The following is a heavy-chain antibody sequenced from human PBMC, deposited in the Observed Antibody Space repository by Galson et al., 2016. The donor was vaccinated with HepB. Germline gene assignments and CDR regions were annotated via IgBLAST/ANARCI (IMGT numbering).Heavy chain of an antibody. CDR1: GFSLSTGGMC. Sequence: PALVKPTQTLTPTCTFSGFSLSTGGMCVSWIRQPPGKALEWLALIDWDDDKSYRASLKTRLTISKDTSKNQVVLTMTNMDPVDTATYYCARTAKMKNWFDPWGQGTLVTVS. CDR3: ARTAKMKNWFDP. CDR2: IDWDDDK. V-gene: IGHV2-70*01. J-gene: IGHJ5*02.